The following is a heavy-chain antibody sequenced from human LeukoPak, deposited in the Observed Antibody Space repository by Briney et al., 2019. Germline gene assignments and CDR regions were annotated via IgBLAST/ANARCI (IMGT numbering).Heavy chain of an antibody. Sequence: GGSLRLSCAASGFIFNSYAMSWVRQAPGKGLEWVSVISGSGGTTYYADSVKGRFTISRDNSKNTLYLQMSSLRAEDTAVYYCAKVGPSTTGTTTSGFDSWGQGTLVTVSS. CDR3: AKVGPSTTGTTTSGFDS. CDR1: GFIFNSYA. V-gene: IGHV3-23*01. J-gene: IGHJ4*02. D-gene: IGHD1-1*01. CDR2: ISGSGGTT.